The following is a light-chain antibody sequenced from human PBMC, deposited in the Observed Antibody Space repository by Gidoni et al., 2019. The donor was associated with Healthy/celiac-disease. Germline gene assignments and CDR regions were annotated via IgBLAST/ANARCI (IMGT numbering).Light chain of an antibody. J-gene: IGKJ1*01. Sequence: DIQMTQSPSSLSASVGDRVTITCRASQSISSYLNWYQQKPGKAPKLLIYAASSLQRGVPSRFSGSGSGKDFTLTISSLQPEDVANYYCQQSYSTPQTFGQGTKVEIK. CDR1: QSISSY. CDR3: QQSYSTPQT. V-gene: IGKV1-39*01. CDR2: AAS.